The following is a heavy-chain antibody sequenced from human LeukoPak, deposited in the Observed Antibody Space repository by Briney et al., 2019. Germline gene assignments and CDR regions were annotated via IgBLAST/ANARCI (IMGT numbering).Heavy chain of an antibody. Sequence: GGSRRLSCAPSAFSFSSYEMNWVRQAEGKGLGWVVYISSSGSTIYYADSVKGRFTNSRDNAKNSLYLQMNSLRAEDTAVYYCAELGITMIGGVWGKGTTVTISS. V-gene: IGHV3-48*03. D-gene: IGHD3-10*02. J-gene: IGHJ6*04. CDR1: AFSFSSYE. CDR3: AELGITMIGGV. CDR2: ISSSGSTI.